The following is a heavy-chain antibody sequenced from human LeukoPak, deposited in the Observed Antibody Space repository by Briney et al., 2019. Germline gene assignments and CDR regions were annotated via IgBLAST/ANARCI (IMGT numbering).Heavy chain of an antibody. CDR1: GFTFSSYA. CDR2: ISGSGGST. CDR3: AKDRKGGYSYGLLFYY. V-gene: IGHV3-23*01. J-gene: IGHJ4*02. D-gene: IGHD5-18*01. Sequence: GGSLRLSCAASGFTFSSYAMSWVCQAPGKGLEWVSAISGSGGSTYYADSVKGRFTISRDNSKNTLYLQMNSLRAEDTAVYYCAKDRKGGYSYGLLFYYWGQGTLVTVSS.